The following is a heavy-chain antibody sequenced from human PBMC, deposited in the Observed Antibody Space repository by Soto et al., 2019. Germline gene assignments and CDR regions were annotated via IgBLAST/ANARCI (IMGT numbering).Heavy chain of an antibody. CDR1: GFTFRNYW. Sequence: PGGSLRLSCAASGFTFRNYWMSWVRQAPGKGLEWVANIKQDGSEKYNVDSVRGRFTISRDNDKESVYLQMNSLRNADTAVYFCARWLQSRGYFDFWGQGTQVTVSS. CDR2: IKQDGSEK. V-gene: IGHV3-7*01. D-gene: IGHD3-10*01. CDR3: ARWLQSRGYFDF. J-gene: IGHJ4*02.